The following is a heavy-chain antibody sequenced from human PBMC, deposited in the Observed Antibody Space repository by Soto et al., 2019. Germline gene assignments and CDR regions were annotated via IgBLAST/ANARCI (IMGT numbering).Heavy chain of an antibody. J-gene: IGHJ3*01. V-gene: IGHV3-53*01. CDR2: FYDLDGT. Sequence: DVQLVESGGGLIQPGGSLRLSCAVSGLTVSGKKYVAWVRQAPGKGLEWVSGFYDLDGTYYADSLKGRFTTSGDSSRTIVYLQMNDLRPDDTAVYYCATWHEREHAYDVWGQGTTVTVSS. D-gene: IGHD1-1*01. CDR1: GLTVSGKKY. CDR3: ATWHEREHAYDV.